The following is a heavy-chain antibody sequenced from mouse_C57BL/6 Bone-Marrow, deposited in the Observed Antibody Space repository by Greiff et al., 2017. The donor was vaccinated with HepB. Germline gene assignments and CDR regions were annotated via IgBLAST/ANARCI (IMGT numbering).Heavy chain of an antibody. V-gene: IGHV10-3*01. CDR3: VRSIYYYGSSPWYFDV. D-gene: IGHD1-1*01. CDR1: GFTFNTYA. J-gene: IGHJ1*03. Sequence: DVHLVESGGGLVQPKGSLKLSCAASGFTFNTYAMHWVRQAPGKGLEWVARIRSKSSNYATYYADSVKDRFTISRDDSQSMLYLQMNNLKTEDTAMYYCVRSIYYYGSSPWYFDVWGTGTTVTVSS. CDR2: IRSKSSNYAT.